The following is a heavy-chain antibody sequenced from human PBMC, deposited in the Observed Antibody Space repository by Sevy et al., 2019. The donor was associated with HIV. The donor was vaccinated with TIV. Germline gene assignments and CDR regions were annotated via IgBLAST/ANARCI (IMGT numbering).Heavy chain of an antibody. CDR2: ISGSGGRT. J-gene: IGHJ3*02. V-gene: IGHV3-23*01. D-gene: IGHD3-3*01. CDR1: GFTFSSYA. Sequence: GGSLRLSCAASGFTFSSYAMSWVRQAPGKGLEWVSGISGSGGRTYYADSVKGRFTISRDNSKNTLYLQMNSLRAEDTAVYYCAKSRLSDFWSGIDAFDIWGQGTMVTVSS. CDR3: AKSRLSDFWSGIDAFDI.